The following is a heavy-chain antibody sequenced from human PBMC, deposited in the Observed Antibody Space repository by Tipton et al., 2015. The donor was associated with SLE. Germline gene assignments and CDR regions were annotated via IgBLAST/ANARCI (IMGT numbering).Heavy chain of an antibody. CDR2: INHSGST. D-gene: IGHD1-26*01. V-gene: IGHV4-34*01. J-gene: IGHJ6*02. Sequence: TLSLTCAVYGGSFSGYYWSWIRQPPGKGLEWIGEINHSGSTNYNPSLKSRVTISVDTSKNQFSLKLSSVTAADTAVYYCAREWGGATELFYYYYGTDVWGQRTTVTVSS. CDR3: AREWGGATELFYYYYGTDV. CDR1: GGSFSGYY.